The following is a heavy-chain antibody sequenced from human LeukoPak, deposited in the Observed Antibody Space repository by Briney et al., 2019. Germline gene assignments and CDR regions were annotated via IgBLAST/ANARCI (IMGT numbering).Heavy chain of an antibody. D-gene: IGHD3-10*02. CDR1: GFTFSSYS. V-gene: IGHV3-21*01. CDR3: AELGITMIGGV. Sequence: GGSLRLSCAASGFTFSSYSMNWVRQAPGKGLEWVSSISTSSIYIYYTNSMKDRFTVSRDNAKNSLYLRMNSLRAEDTAVYYCAELGITMIGGVWGKGTTVTISS. CDR2: ISTSSIYI. J-gene: IGHJ6*04.